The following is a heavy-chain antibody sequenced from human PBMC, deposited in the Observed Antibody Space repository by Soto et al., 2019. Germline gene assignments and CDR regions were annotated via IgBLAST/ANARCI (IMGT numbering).Heavy chain of an antibody. V-gene: IGHV3-48*03. Sequence: EVQLVESGGGLIQPGGSLRLSCAASGFTFSTYEMNWVRQSPGKGLEWIAYISANGKTIYYADSVKGRFTISRDNAKNSLFLEIDSLRVDDTGVYYCASEKYIYGKFDYWGQGALVTVSS. D-gene: IGHD5-18*01. J-gene: IGHJ4*02. CDR1: GFTFSTYE. CDR2: ISANGKTI. CDR3: ASEKYIYGKFDY.